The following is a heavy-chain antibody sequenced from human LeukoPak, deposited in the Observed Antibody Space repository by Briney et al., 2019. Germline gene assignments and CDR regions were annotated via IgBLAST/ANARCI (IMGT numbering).Heavy chain of an antibody. CDR1: GFTFNSYA. D-gene: IGHD3-22*01. CDR3: ARDPYFDSSGYPYYSDY. J-gene: IGHJ4*02. Sequence: GGSLRLSCAASGFTFNSYAMHWVRQAPGKGLEWVAVISYDGSKKYHADSVKGRFTISRDNSKNTLSLQMNSLRAEDTAVYYCARDPYFDSSGYPYYSDYWGQGTLVTVSS. V-gene: IGHV3-30*01. CDR2: ISYDGSKK.